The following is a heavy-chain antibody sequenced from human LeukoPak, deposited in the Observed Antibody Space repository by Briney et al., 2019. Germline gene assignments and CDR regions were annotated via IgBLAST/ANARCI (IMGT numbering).Heavy chain of an antibody. D-gene: IGHD3-3*01. CDR1: GYTFTSYD. J-gene: IGHJ6*03. Sequence: ASVKVSCKASGYTFTSYDINWVRQATGQGLEWMGWMNPNSGNTGYAQKFRGRVTMTRNTSISTAYMELSSLRSEDTAVYYCARESGYHNIYYYYYYMDVWGKGTTVTVSS. V-gene: IGHV1-8*01. CDR2: MNPNSGNT. CDR3: ARESGYHNIYYYYYYMDV.